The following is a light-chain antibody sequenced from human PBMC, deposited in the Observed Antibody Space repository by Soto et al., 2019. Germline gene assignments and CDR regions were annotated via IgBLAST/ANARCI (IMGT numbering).Light chain of an antibody. CDR3: SSYTSSSTYYV. J-gene: IGLJ1*01. CDR2: DVS. CDR1: SSDVGGYNY. Sequence: SSDVGGYNYVSWYQQHPGKAPKLMIYDVSNRPSGVSNRFSGSKSGNTASLTISGLQAEDEADYYCSSYTSSSTYYVFGTGTKVTVL. V-gene: IGLV2-14*04.